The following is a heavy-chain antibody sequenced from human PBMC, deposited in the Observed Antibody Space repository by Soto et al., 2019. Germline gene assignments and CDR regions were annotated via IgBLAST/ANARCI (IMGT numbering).Heavy chain of an antibody. V-gene: IGHV3-23*01. CDR3: AKDRLAGNFDY. CDR1: GFTFNNYA. Sequence: EVQVLDSGGGLVQPGGSLRLSCAASGFTFNNYAMNSVRQAPGKGLEWVATISATGGSTYYADSVKGRFTISRDNSKNTLYLQMNGLRVEDTAVYYCAKDRLAGNFDYWGQGTQVTVSS. J-gene: IGHJ4*02. CDR2: ISATGGST.